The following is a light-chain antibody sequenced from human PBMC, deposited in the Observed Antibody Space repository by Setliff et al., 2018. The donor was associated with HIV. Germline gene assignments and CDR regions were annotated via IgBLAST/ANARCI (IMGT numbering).Light chain of an antibody. CDR2: GNS. J-gene: IGLJ2*01. CDR3: QSYDSSLSGSV. Sequence: QSALTQPPSASGTPGQRVAISCSGSSSNIGSNTVNWYQQLPGTAPKLLIYGNSNRPSGVPDRFSGSKSGTSASLAITGLQAEDEADYYCQSYDSSLSGSVFGGGTKVTVL. CDR1: SSNIGSNT. V-gene: IGLV1-40*01.